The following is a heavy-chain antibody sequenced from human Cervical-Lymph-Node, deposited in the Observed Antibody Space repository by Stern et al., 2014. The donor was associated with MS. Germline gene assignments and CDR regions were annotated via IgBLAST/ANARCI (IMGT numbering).Heavy chain of an antibody. J-gene: IGHJ4*02. V-gene: IGHV3-33*01. CDR3: ARERILEGLDY. Sequence: VQLVESGGGVVQPGRSLRLSCAASGFTFSSYGMHWVRQAPGTGLEWVSVIWYDGSNKYYADSVKGRFTISRDNSKNTLYLQMNSLRAEDTAVYYCARERILEGLDYWGQGTLVTVSS. D-gene: IGHD3-3*01. CDR1: GFTFSSYG. CDR2: IWYDGSNK.